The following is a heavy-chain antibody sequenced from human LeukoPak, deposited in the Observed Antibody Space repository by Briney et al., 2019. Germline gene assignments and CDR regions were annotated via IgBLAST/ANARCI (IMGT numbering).Heavy chain of an antibody. CDR3: ARGAPRCSSTSCRGYYYYYGMDV. J-gene: IGHJ6*02. CDR1: GYTFTSYD. D-gene: IGHD2-2*01. V-gene: IGHV1-8*01. Sequence: ASVKVSCKASGYTFTSYDINWVRQATGQGLEWMGWMNPNSGNTGYAQKFQGRVTMTRNTSISTAYMELSSLRSEDTAVYYCARGAPRCSSTSCRGYYYYYGMDVWGQGTTVTVSS. CDR2: MNPNSGNT.